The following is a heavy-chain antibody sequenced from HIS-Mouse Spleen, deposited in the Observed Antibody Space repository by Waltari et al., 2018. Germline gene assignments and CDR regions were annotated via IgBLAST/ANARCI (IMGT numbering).Heavy chain of an antibody. CDR1: GGSFSGYY. V-gene: IGHV4-34*01. Sequence: QVQLQQWGAGLLKPSETLSLTCAVYGGSFSGYYWSWIRQPPGKGLGWVGEINHSGSTNNNPSLKSRVTISVDTSKNQFSLKLSSVTAADTAVYYCARMGPASGSYGDYWGQGTLVTVSS. CDR2: INHSGST. D-gene: IGHD1-26*01. CDR3: ARMGPASGSYGDY. J-gene: IGHJ4*02.